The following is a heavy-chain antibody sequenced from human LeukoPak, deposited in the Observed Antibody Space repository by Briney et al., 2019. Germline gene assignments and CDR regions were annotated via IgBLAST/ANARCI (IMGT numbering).Heavy chain of an antibody. V-gene: IGHV3-30*02. CDR1: GFTFSWYG. CDR3: AKDYGRYDFWSGSASYYYYMDV. D-gene: IGHD3-3*01. J-gene: IGHJ6*03. Sequence: PGGSLRLSCAASGFTFSWYGMHWVRQAPGKGLEWVAFIHYDGTNKYYADSVKGRFTISRDNSKNTLFLQKNNLRAEDTAVYYCAKDYGRYDFWSGSASYYYYMDVWGKGTTVTVSS. CDR2: IHYDGTNK.